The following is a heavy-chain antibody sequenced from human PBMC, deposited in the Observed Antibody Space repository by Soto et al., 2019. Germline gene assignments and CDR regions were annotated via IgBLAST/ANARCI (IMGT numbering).Heavy chain of an antibody. CDR2: ISYDGSNK. Sequence: GGAPRPSSAAPGFTFRSYAMHWVRPAPGKGLEWVAVISYDGSNKYYADSVKGRFTISRDNSKNTLYLQMNSLRAEDTAVYYCARDADYYDSSGPFDYWGQGTPVTVSS. V-gene: IGHV3-30-3*01. J-gene: IGHJ4*02. CDR1: GFTFRSYA. CDR3: ARDADYYDSSGPFDY. D-gene: IGHD3-22*01.